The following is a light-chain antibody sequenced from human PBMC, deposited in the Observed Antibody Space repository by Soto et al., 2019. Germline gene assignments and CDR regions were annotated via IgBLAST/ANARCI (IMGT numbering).Light chain of an antibody. V-gene: IGKV1D-12*01. CDR1: QDISRW. J-gene: IGKJ5*01. Sequence: DVQMTQSPSSVSASVGDRVTITCRASQDISRWLAWYQQKPGQAPTFLMYDASNLQIGDPSRFSGSGSGTDFALTISSLQPEDFAAYYCQQRNNFPVTFGQGTRLEIK. CDR3: QQRNNFPVT. CDR2: DAS.